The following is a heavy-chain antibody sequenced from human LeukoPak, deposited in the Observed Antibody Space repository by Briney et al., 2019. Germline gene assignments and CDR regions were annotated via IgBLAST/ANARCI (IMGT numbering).Heavy chain of an antibody. V-gene: IGHV3-23*01. D-gene: IGHD3-22*01. J-gene: IGHJ3*02. Sequence: GGSLRLSCAASGFTFSSYGLNWVRQAPGKGLEWVSVISGSGGSTYYADSVKGRFTISRDNSKNTLYLQMNSLRAEDTAVYYCAKVRMITMIAYDAFDIWGQGTMVTVSS. CDR1: GFTFSSYG. CDR3: AKVRMITMIAYDAFDI. CDR2: ISGSGGST.